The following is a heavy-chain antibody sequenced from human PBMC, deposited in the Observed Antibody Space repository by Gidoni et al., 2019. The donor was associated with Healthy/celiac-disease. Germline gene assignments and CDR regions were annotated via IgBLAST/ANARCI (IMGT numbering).Heavy chain of an antibody. CDR2: ISGSGGST. V-gene: IGHV3-23*01. J-gene: IGHJ4*02. CDR1: GFPFSSYA. D-gene: IGHD3-22*01. Sequence: EVQLLESGGGLVQPGGSLSLSCPASGFPFSSYAMSWVRQAPGKGLEWVSAISGSGGSTYYADSVKGRFTISRDNSKNTLYLQMNSLRAEDTAVYYCAKDRGTMIVVVILDYWGQGTLVTVSS. CDR3: AKDRGTMIVVVILDY.